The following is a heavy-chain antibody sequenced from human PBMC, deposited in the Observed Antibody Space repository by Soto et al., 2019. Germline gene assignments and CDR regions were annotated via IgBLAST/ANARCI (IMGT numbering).Heavy chain of an antibody. CDR2: INHRGSI. D-gene: IGHD2-15*01. CDR3: ARGSRMRIPAASGRDYYYHGLDV. J-gene: IGHJ6*02. Sequence: QVQLQQWGAGRLKPSETLSLNCADYGGSFSGYYLCWIRQPRGKGLVWIGEINHRGSINYNPSLKSRVTMAEYTSKNQFSLKLNSVTAADTAVFYCARGSRMRIPAASGRDYYYHGLDVWGQGTAVTVSS. V-gene: IGHV4-34*01. CDR1: GGSFSGYY.